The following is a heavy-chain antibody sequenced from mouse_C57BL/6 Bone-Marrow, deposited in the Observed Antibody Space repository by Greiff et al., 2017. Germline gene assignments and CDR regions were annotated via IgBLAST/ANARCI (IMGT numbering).Heavy chain of an antibody. Sequence: EVQLQQSGPELVKPGASVKISCKASGYTFTDYYMNWVKQSHGKSLEWIGDINPNNGGTSYNQKFKGKATLTVDKSSSTAYMELRSLTSEDSAVYYCASPYYDYDVGFAYWGQGTLVTVSA. CDR1: GYTFTDYY. V-gene: IGHV1-26*01. D-gene: IGHD2-4*01. CDR2: INPNNGGT. J-gene: IGHJ3*01. CDR3: ASPYYDYDVGFAY.